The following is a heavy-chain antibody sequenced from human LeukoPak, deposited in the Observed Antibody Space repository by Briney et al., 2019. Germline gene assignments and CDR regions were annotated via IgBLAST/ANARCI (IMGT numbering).Heavy chain of an antibody. Sequence: SETLSLTCSVSGVSITSSTHYWGWIRQPPGEGLQWIGGIYFSGDTHYNPSFKSRVTLSIDTSKNHSSLKLTSVTVADTAVYYCVRIPMFPGDLWKSDLRFYFDRWGQGALFAVSS. J-gene: IGHJ4*02. D-gene: IGHD3-3*01. CDR1: GVSITSSTHY. CDR3: VRIPMFPGDLWKSDLRFYFDR. CDR2: IYFSGDT. V-gene: IGHV4-39*02.